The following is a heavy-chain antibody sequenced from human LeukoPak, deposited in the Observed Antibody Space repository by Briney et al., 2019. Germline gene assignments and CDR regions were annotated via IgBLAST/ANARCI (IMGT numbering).Heavy chain of an antibody. CDR2: ISGSGDTT. D-gene: IGHD7-27*01. V-gene: IGHV3-23*01. CDR3: ARNNWGIDY. CDR1: GFTFSSYG. Sequence: GGSLRLSCAASGFTFSSYGMGWVRQAPGKGLEWVSTISGSGDTTYYADSVKGRFTISRDNVKNMLYLQMNSLREDDTAVYYCARNNWGIDYWGQGTMVTVSS. J-gene: IGHJ4*02.